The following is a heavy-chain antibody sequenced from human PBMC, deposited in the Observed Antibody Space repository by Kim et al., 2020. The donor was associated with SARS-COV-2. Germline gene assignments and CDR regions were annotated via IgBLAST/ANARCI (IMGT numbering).Heavy chain of an antibody. Sequence: GGSLRLSCAASGFTFSSYSMNWVRQAPGKGLEWVSSISSSSSYIYYADSVKGRFTISRDKAKNSLYLQMNSLRAEDTAVYYCARDLWYCSSTSCSMPVFDYWGQGTLVTVSS. J-gene: IGHJ4*02. CDR1: GFTFSSYS. V-gene: IGHV3-21*01. CDR2: ISSSSSYI. CDR3: ARDLWYCSSTSCSMPVFDY. D-gene: IGHD2-2*01.